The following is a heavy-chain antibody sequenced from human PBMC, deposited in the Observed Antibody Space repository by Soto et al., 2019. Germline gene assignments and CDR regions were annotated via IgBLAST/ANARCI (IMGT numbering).Heavy chain of an antibody. Sequence: SETLSLTCNVSGDSITTSGYYWDWIRQPPGKGLEWIGSIYSSGRSYYNPSLSSRVTISLDTAKNQIYLKVNSVTAADTAVHYCVRNEKDNKAYHPTALDLWCPGTTVTVSS. CDR2: IYSSGRS. CDR3: VRNEKDNKAYHPTALDL. D-gene: IGHD1-1*01. J-gene: IGHJ6*02. V-gene: IGHV4-39*01. CDR1: GDSITTSGYY.